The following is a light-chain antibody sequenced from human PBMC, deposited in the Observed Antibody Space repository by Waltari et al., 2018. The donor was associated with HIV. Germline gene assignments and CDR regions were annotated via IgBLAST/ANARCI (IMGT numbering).Light chain of an antibody. Sequence: SYKLTQPLSVSVALGQTARITCGGNNIASKNVHWYQQKPGQAPVLVIYRDNIRPSGSPERFSGSNSGNTAILSISRAQAEDEGDYYCQVWDSSTGVFGGGTNLTVL. V-gene: IGLV3-9*01. CDR2: RDN. CDR3: QVWDSSTGV. J-gene: IGLJ3*02. CDR1: NIASKN.